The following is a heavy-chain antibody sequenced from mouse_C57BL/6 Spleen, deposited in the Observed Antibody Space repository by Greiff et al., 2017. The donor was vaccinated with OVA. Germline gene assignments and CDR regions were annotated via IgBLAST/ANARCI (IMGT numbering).Heavy chain of an antibody. D-gene: IGHD1-1*01. V-gene: IGHV5-17*01. J-gene: IGHJ1*03. Sequence: EVKLVESGGGLVKPGGSLKLSCAASGFTFSDYGMHWVRQAPEKGLEWVAYISSGSSTIYYADTVKGRFTISRDNAKNTLFLQMTSLRSEDTAMYYCARDPVEGYFDVWGTGTTVTVSS. CDR1: GFTFSDYG. CDR3: ARDPVEGYFDV. CDR2: ISSGSSTI.